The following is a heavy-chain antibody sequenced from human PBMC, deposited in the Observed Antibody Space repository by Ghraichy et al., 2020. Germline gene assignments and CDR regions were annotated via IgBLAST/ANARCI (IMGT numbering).Heavy chain of an antibody. CDR3: ARDRSSWSDFDC. J-gene: IGHJ4*02. V-gene: IGHV3-66*01. D-gene: IGHD6-13*01. Sequence: GGSLRLSCAASGLTVSSNYMTWVRQAPGKGLEWVSIIYTGGSTYYADSVKGRFIISRDNSKNTVYLQMNSLRAEDTAVYYCARDRSSWSDFDCWGQGTLVTGSS. CDR1: GLTVSSNY. CDR2: IYTGGST.